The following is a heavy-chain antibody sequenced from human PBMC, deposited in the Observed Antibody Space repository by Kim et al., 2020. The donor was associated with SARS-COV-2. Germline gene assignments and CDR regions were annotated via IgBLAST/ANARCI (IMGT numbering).Heavy chain of an antibody. CDR3: ARPIAVAGTYYYGMDV. Sequence: SRKRRVTISVDTSKNQFSLKLSSVTAADTAVYYCARPIAVAGTYYYGMDVWGQGTTVTVSS. D-gene: IGHD6-19*01. J-gene: IGHJ6*02. V-gene: IGHV4-34*13.